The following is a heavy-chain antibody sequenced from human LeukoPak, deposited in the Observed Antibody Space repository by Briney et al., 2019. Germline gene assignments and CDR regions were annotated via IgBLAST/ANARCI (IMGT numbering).Heavy chain of an antibody. CDR2: ISGSGGST. V-gene: IGHV3-23*01. CDR3: AKDWWYRPAAGSLDV. Sequence: GGSPRLSCAASGFTFSSYAMSWVRQAPGKGLEWVSAISGSGGSTYYADSVKGRFTISRDNSKNTLYLQMNSLRAEDTAVYYCAKDWWYRPAAGSLDVWGQGTTVTVSS. J-gene: IGHJ6*02. CDR1: GFTFSSYA. D-gene: IGHD2-2*01.